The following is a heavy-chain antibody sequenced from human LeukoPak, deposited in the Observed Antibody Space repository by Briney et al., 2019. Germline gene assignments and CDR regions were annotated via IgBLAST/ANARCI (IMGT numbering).Heavy chain of an antibody. J-gene: IGHJ5*02. V-gene: IGHV3-30-3*01. D-gene: IGHD6-19*01. CDR3: ARSYTSGWSRGFDP. CDR1: GFTFSNYT. CDR2: ISYDGSNK. Sequence: GSLRLSCAASGFTFSNYTVHWVRQAPGKGLEWVAVISYDGSNKHYADSVKGRFTISRDNSKNTLYLQMNSLRVEDTAVYYCARSYTSGWSRGFDPWGQGTLVIVSS.